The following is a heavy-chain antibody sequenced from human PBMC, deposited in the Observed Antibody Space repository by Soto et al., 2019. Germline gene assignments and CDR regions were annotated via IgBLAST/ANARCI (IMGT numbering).Heavy chain of an antibody. CDR1: GFTFSDCS. CDR2: TSYNGNNK. CDR3: AKDIKCEDFTYGYFYYGMDV. J-gene: IGHJ6*02. Sequence: GGSLRLSCAASGFTFSDCSMHWVRQAPGKGLEWVASTSYNGNNKYYGDSVKGRFTISRDNSKNTLHLEMITLRPEDTAVYYCAKDIKCEDFTYGYFYYGMDVWGQGTTVTVSS. D-gene: IGHD3-10*01. V-gene: IGHV3-30*18.